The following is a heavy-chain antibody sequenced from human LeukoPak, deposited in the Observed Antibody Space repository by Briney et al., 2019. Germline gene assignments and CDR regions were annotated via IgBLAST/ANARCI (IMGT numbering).Heavy chain of an antibody. CDR1: GFNVSSNY. Sequence: GSLRLSCAASGFNVSSNYMSWVRQAPGKGLEGVSVISSGGSTYYADSVKGRFTTSRHNSKNTLYLQMNSLRAEDTAVYYCARDIAFDIWGQGTMVTVSS. J-gene: IGHJ3*02. CDR2: ISSGGST. CDR3: ARDIAFDI. V-gene: IGHV3-53*04.